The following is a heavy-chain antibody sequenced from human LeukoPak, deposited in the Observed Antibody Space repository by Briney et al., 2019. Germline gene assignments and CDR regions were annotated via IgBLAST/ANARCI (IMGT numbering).Heavy chain of an antibody. CDR3: ARPVGATSVWFDP. Sequence: GESLKISCKGSGYSFTSYWIGWVRQMPGKGLEWMGIIYPGDSDTRYSPSLKGRVTISADKSISTAFLQWNSLKASDTAMYYCARPVGATSVWFDPWGQGTLVTVSS. CDR2: IYPGDSDT. J-gene: IGHJ5*02. V-gene: IGHV5-51*01. D-gene: IGHD1-26*01. CDR1: GYSFTSYW.